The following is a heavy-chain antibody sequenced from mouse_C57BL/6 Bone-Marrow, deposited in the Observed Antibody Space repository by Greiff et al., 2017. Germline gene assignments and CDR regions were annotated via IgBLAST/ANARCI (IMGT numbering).Heavy chain of an antibody. D-gene: IGHD3-1*01. CDR1: GFTFSSYT. Sequence: EVKVVESGGGLVKPGGSLKLSCAASGFTFSSYTMSWVRQTPETRLEWVATISGGGGNTYYPDSVKGRFTISRDTAKNTLYLQMSSLRSEDTALYYCARGLAGFDYWGQGTTLTVSS. V-gene: IGHV5-9*01. CDR3: ARGLAGFDY. CDR2: ISGGGGNT. J-gene: IGHJ2*01.